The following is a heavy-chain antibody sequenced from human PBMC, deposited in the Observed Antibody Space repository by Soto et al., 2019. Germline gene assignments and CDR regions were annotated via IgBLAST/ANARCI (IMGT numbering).Heavy chain of an antibody. CDR3: ARGRYGSGSYHYYYGMDV. CDR2: INHSGST. V-gene: IGHV4-34*01. Sequence: QVQLQQWGAGLLKPSETLSLTCAVCGGSFSGYYWSWIRQPPGKGLEWIGEINHSGSTNYNPSLKSRVTISVDTSKNQFSLKLSSVTAADTAVYYCARGRYGSGSYHYYYGMDVWGQGTTVTVSS. J-gene: IGHJ6*02. CDR1: GGSFSGYY. D-gene: IGHD3-10*01.